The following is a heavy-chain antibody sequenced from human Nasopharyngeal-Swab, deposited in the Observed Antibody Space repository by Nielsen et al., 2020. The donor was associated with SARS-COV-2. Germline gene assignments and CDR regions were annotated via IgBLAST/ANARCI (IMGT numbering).Heavy chain of an antibody. CDR2: ISGSGGST. V-gene: IGHV3-23*01. Sequence: GGSLTLSCAASGFTFSIYSMNWVRQAPGKGLEWVSAISGSGGSTYYADSVKGRFTISRDNSKNTLYLQMNSLRAEDTAVYYCAKLAEVGTFFDYWGQGTLVTVSS. J-gene: IGHJ4*02. D-gene: IGHD1-26*01. CDR1: GFTFSIYS. CDR3: AKLAEVGTFFDY.